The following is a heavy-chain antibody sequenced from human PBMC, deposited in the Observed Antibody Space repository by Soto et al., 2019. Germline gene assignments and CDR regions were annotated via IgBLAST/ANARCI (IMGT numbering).Heavy chain of an antibody. CDR1: GYPFTVFG. Sequence: QVQLMQSGPEVKKPGASVKVSCKASGYPFTVFGISWVRQAPGQGLEWMGWMSPYNGHTNYAQKLQGRVTMTPDTSTSTAYMELRSLRSDDTAVYYCARDPGGARGFDFWGQGTLVTGSS. CDR2: MSPYNGHT. CDR3: ARDPGGARGFDF. V-gene: IGHV1-18*01. D-gene: IGHD3-10*01. J-gene: IGHJ5*01.